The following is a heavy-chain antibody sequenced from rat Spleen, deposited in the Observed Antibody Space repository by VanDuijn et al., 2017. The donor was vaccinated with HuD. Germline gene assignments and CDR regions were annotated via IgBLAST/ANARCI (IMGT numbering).Heavy chain of an antibody. J-gene: IGHJ2*01. CDR2: ISPAGGNI. Sequence: EVQLVESGGGLVQPGRSLKLSCAASGFTFSSYYMAWVRQAPTKGHEWVASISPAGGNIYYRDSVKGRFTISRDNAKSTLSLQMDSLRSEDTATYYCARRHYGYTDYFDYWGQGVMVTVSS. V-gene: IGHV5-25*01. CDR1: GFTFSSYY. CDR3: ARRHYGYTDYFDY. D-gene: IGHD1-9*01.